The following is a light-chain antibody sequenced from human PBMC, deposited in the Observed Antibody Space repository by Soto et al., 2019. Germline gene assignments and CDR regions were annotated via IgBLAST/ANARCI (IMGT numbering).Light chain of an antibody. Sequence: EIVMTQSPATLSVSPGERATLSCRASQSVSASYLAWYQQKPGQGPRLLIHGASSRATGIPDRFSGSGSGTDFTLTISRLEPEDFAVYYCQQYGSSWTFGQGTKWIS. CDR1: QSVSASY. CDR2: GAS. V-gene: IGKV3-20*01. J-gene: IGKJ1*01. CDR3: QQYGSSWT.